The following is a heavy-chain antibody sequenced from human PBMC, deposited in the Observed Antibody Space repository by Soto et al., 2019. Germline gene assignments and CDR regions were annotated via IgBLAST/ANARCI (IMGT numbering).Heavy chain of an antibody. V-gene: IGHV3-21*01. CDR2: ISSSSSYI. Sequence: PGGSLRLSCAASGFTFSSYSMNWVRQAPGKGLEWVSSISSSSSYIYYADSVKGRFTISRDNAKNSLYLQMNSLRAEDTAVYYCARVPWELLRSYVTDVRGQMTTRTVSS. D-gene: IGHD1-26*01. CDR1: GFTFSSYS. J-gene: IGHJ6*02. CDR3: ARVPWELLRSYVTDV.